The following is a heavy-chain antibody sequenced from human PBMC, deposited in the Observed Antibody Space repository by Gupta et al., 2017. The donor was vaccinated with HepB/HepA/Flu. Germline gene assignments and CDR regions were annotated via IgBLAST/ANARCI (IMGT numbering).Heavy chain of an antibody. Sequence: QVQLQQWGAGLLKPSETLSLTCAVYGGSFSGYYWSWIRQPPGKGLEWIGEINHSGSTNYNPSLKSRVTISVDTSKNQFFLKLSSVTAADTAVYYCARATVTTSYYYYMDVGGKGTTVTVSS. CDR2: INHSGST. D-gene: IGHD4-17*01. CDR3: ARATVTTSYYYYMDV. CDR1: GGSFSGYY. V-gene: IGHV4-34*01. J-gene: IGHJ6*03.